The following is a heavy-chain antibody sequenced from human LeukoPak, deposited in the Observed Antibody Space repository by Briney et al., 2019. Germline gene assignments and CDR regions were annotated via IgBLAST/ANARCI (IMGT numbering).Heavy chain of an antibody. J-gene: IGHJ4*02. V-gene: IGHV3-30-3*01. CDR1: GFTFSSYV. D-gene: IGHD3-9*01. CDR3: ARDFGWLSGFDY. Sequence: GGSLRLSCAASGFTFSSYVMHWVRQAPGEGLEWVAVISFDGSNKYYGDSLKGRLTISRDNSKNTLYLQMNSLRGEDMAIYYCARDFGWLSGFDYWGQGTLVTVSS. CDR2: ISFDGSNK.